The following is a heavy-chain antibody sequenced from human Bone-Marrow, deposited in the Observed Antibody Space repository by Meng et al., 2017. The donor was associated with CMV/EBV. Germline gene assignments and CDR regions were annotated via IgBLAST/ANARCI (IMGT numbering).Heavy chain of an antibody. V-gene: IGHV4-59*01. D-gene: IGHD6-19*01. J-gene: IGHJ6*02. Sequence: SETLSLTCTVSGGSISSYYWSWIRQPPGKGLEWIGYIYYSGSTNYNPSLKSRVTISVDTSKNQFSLKLSSVTAADTAVYYCARDTIAVAGTRGYYYYGMDVWGQGTTVTVSS. CDR3: ARDTIAVAGTRGYYYYGMDV. CDR1: GGSISSYY. CDR2: IYYSGST.